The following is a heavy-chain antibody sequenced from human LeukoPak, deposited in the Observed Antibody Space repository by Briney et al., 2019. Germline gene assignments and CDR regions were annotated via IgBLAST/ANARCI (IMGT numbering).Heavy chain of an antibody. CDR2: MNPNSGNT. V-gene: IGHV1-8*01. CDR3: ARVGVTGYYYGSGSYYYFDY. D-gene: IGHD3-10*01. Sequence: GASVKVSCKASGYTFTSYDINWVRQATGQGLEWMGWMNPNSGNTGYAQKFQGRVTMTRNTSISTAYMELSSLRSEDTAVYYCARVGVTGYYYGSGSYYYFDYRGQGTLVTVSS. CDR1: GYTFTSYD. J-gene: IGHJ4*02.